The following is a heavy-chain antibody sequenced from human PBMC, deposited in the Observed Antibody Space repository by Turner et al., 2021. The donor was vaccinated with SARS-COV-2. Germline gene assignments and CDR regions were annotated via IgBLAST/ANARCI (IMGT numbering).Heavy chain of an antibody. CDR1: GGPISSSSYY. J-gene: IGHJ6*02. Sequence: LQLQESGPGLVKPSETLSRTCTVSGGPISSSSYYWGWIRQPPGKGLEWIGSIYYSGSTYYNPSLKSRVTISVDTSKNQFSLKLSSVTAADTAVYYCATSTVAGTELNYYGMDVWGQGTTVTVSS. CDR3: ATSTVAGTELNYYGMDV. V-gene: IGHV4-39*01. CDR2: IYYSGST. D-gene: IGHD6-13*01.